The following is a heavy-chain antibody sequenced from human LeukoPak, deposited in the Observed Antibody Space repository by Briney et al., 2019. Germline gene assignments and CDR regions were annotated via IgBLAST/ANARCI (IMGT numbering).Heavy chain of an antibody. CDR3: ARDYCSGGSCPFDY. V-gene: IGHV1-18*01. CDR2: ISAYNGNT. J-gene: IGHJ4*02. CDR1: GYTFTSYG. D-gene: IGHD2-15*01. Sequence: ASVKVSCKASGYTFTSYGISWVRQAPGQGLEWMGWISAYNGNTNYAQKLQGRVAMTTDTSTSTAYMELRSLRSDDTAVYYCARDYCSGGSCPFDYWGQGTLVTVSS.